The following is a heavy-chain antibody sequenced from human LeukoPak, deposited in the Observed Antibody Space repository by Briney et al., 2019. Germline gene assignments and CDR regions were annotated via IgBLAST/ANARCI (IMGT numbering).Heavy chain of an antibody. CDR3: ARGYYSSSWYRQNYYYGMDV. D-gene: IGHD6-13*01. CDR2: ISSSSSYI. J-gene: IGHJ6*02. V-gene: IGHV3-21*01. Sequence: KAGGSLRLSCAASGFTFSSYSMNWVRQAPGKGLEWVSSISSSSSYIYYADSVKGRFTISRDNAKNSLYLQMNSLRAEDTAVYYCARGYYSSSWYRQNYYYGMDVWGQGTTVTVSS. CDR1: GFTFSSYS.